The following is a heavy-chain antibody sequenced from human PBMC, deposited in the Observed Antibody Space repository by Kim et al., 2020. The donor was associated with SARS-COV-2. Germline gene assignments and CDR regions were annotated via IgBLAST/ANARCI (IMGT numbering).Heavy chain of an antibody. V-gene: IGHV1-18*01. CDR3: ARSLGYYYGSGSYRPHSFDY. CDR2: ISAYNGNT. J-gene: IGHJ4*02. D-gene: IGHD3-10*01. CDR1: GYTFTSYG. Sequence: ASVKVSCKASGYTFTSYGISWVRQAPGQGLEWMGWISAYNGNTNYAQKLQGRVTMTTDTSTSTAYMELRSLRSDDTAVYYCARSLGYYYGSGSYRPHSFDYWGQGTLVTVSS.